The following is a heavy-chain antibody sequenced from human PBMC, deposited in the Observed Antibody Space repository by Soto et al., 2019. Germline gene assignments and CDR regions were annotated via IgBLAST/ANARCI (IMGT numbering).Heavy chain of an antibody. V-gene: IGHV4-39*01. CDR3: AGRYCSGGSCYAVDY. Sequence: QPQLQESGPGLVKPSETLSLTCSVSGGSIRSSNYYWGWIRQPPGKGLEWIGSIYYNGRTYYNPSLKSRVPISVDTSKNQFSLKLSSVTAADTAVYYCAGRYCSGGSCYAVDYWGQGTLVTVSS. CDR2: IYYNGRT. CDR1: GGSIRSSNYY. J-gene: IGHJ4*02. D-gene: IGHD2-15*01.